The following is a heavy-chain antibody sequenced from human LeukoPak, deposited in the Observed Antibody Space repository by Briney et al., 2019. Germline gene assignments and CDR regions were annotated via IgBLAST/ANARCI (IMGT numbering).Heavy chain of an antibody. J-gene: IGHJ4*02. CDR3: AREQTSGHRVPGHMTRFDY. V-gene: IGHV1-46*01. CDR2: INPSGGST. Sequence: ASVKVSCKASGYTFTSYYMHWVRQAPGQGLEWMGIINPSGGSTSYAQKFQGRVTMTRDTSTSTVYMELSSLRSEDTAVYYCAREQTSGHRVPGHMTRFDYWGQGTLVTVSS. CDR1: GYTFTSYY. D-gene: IGHD2-15*01.